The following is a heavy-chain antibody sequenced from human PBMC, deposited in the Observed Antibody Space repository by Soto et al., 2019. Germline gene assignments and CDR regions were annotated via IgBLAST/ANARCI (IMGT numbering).Heavy chain of an antibody. V-gene: IGHV3-23*01. Sequence: GGSLILSCAASGFTFSSYAMSWVRQAPGKGLEWVSAISGSGGSTYYADSVKGRFTISRDNSKNTLYLQMNSLRAEDTAVYYCAKSMSIAARPGYYYYGMDAWGQGTTVTVSS. CDR2: ISGSGGST. CDR1: GFTFSSYA. D-gene: IGHD6-6*01. CDR3: AKSMSIAARPGYYYYGMDA. J-gene: IGHJ6*02.